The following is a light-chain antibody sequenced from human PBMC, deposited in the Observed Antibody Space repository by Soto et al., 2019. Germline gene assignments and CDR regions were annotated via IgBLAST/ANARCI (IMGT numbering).Light chain of an antibody. CDR1: QSVSSY. J-gene: IGKJ5*01. V-gene: IGKV3-11*01. CDR2: DAS. Sequence: ENVFTQSPATLSFSPGERATLSCRASQSVSSYLAWYQQKPGQAPRLLIYDASNRATGIPARFSGSGSGTDFTLTISSLEPEDFAVYYCQQRSNWLITFGQGTRLEI. CDR3: QQRSNWLIT.